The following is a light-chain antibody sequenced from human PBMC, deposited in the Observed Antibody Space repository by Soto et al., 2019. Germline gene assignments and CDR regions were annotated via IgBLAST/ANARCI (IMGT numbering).Light chain of an antibody. CDR3: QQYNSYPT. V-gene: IGKV1-5*03. J-gene: IGKJ1*01. Sequence: TXXPSTXXXSXGDRVTITCRASQSISSWLAWYQQKPGKAPKLLIYKASSLESGVPSRFSGSGSGTEFTLTISSLQPDDFATYYCQQYNSYPTFGQGTKVEIK. CDR1: QSISSW. CDR2: KAS.